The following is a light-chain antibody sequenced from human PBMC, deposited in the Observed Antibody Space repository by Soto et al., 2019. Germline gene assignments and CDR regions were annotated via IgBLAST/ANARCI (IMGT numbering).Light chain of an antibody. V-gene: IGKV3-20*01. Sequence: EIVFTQCPCTVPFSTGEEATLSCRASQSVDSNYLAWYQQKAGQTPRLIIYGATGRADGIPHRFSGSGFGTDFTLTISKLEPEDFAVYYCQQYGKPSWVTFGQGIRLEI. CDR2: GAT. J-gene: IGKJ5*01. CDR3: QQYGKPSWVT. CDR1: QSVDSNY.